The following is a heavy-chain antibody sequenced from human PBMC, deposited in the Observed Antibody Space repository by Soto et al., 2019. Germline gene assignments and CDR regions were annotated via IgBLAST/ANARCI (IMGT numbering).Heavy chain of an antibody. D-gene: IGHD6-13*01. CDR3: VREPAAGAYYFDY. CDR1: GFTFSSYA. CDR2: ISRGGGDK. Sequence: GGSLRLSCAASGFTFSSYAMSWVRQAPGKGLEWVSAISRGGGDKYYADSVKGRFTISRDNSKNSLYLQMNSLRAEDTAMYYCVREPAAGAYYFDYWGQGTLVTVSS. J-gene: IGHJ4*02. V-gene: IGHV3-23*01.